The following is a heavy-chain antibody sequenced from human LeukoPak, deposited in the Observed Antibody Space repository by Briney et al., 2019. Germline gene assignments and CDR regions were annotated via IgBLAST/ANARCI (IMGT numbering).Heavy chain of an antibody. CDR1: GFTFSNYW. V-gene: IGHV3-7*04. D-gene: IGHD3-22*01. CDR2: IKPDESEK. J-gene: IGHJ4*02. CDR3: ARDRNYYEYLEY. Sequence: SGGSLRLSCAASGFTFSNYWMSWVRQAPGKGLEWLANIKPDESEKYYVDSVKGRFTISRDNAKSSLHLQMNSLRAEDTAVYFCARDRNYYEYLEYWGQGALVTVSS.